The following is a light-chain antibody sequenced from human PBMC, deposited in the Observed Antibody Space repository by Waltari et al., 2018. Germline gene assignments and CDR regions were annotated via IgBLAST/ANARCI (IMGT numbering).Light chain of an antibody. CDR1: QSGSRF. CDR3: QQYNDWPPLT. Sequence: CRASQSGSRFLAWYQQKPGQAPRLLIYGASTRATGIPARFSGSGSGTEFTLTISSLQSEDFAVYFCQQYNDWPPLTFGGGTKLEIK. J-gene: IGKJ4*01. V-gene: IGKV3-15*01. CDR2: GAS.